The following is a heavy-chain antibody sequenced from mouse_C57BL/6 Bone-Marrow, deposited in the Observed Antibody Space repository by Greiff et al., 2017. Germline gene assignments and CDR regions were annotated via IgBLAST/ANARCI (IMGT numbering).Heavy chain of an antibody. CDR1: GFNIKDYY. J-gene: IGHJ3*01. D-gene: IGHD2-3*01. V-gene: IGHV14-2*01. CDR2: IDPEDGET. Sequence: EVHLVESGAELVKPGASVKLSCTASGFNIKDYYMHWVKQRTEQGLEWIGRIDPEDGETKYAPKFPGKATITADTSSNTAYLQLSSLTSEDTAVYYGARRGWLPFAYWGQGTLVTVSA. CDR3: ARRGWLPFAY.